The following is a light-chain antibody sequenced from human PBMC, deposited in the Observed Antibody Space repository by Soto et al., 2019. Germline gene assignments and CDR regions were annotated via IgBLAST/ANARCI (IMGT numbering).Light chain of an antibody. CDR1: QSIRNF. CDR3: QQRYNWPWT. Sequence: EIVLTQSPGTLSLSPGERATLSCRASQSIRNFLAWYQQKPGQAPRLLIYDASNRATGIPPRFSGSGSGTDFTRAISGLEPEDLAVYYCQQRYNWPWTFGQGTKVEI. V-gene: IGKV3-11*01. J-gene: IGKJ1*01. CDR2: DAS.